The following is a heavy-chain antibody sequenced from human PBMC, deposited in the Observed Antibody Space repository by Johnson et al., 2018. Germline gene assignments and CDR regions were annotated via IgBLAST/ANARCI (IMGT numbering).Heavy chain of an antibody. V-gene: IGHV3-23*04. CDR3: AKDVGPPLNCGLDV. D-gene: IGHD3/OR15-3a*01. Sequence: VQLVESGGGLVQPGGSLRLSCAASGFTFSSYAMSWVRQAPGKGLEWVSAISGSGGSTYYADSVKGRFTISRDNSKNSLYLQMNSLRAEDTALYYCAKDVGPPLNCGLDVWGQGTTVTVSS. CDR2: ISGSGGST. CDR1: GFTFSSYA. J-gene: IGHJ6*02.